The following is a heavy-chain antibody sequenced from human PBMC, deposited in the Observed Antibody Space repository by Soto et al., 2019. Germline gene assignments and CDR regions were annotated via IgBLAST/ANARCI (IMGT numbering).Heavy chain of an antibody. J-gene: IGHJ3*02. Sequence: EVPLLESGGGLVQPGESLRLSCAVSGFIFGNYMMTWVRQAPGKGLEWVSTIRDGGESTYYVDSVKGRFTISRDNSKNTLYLQMYSLGVEDTAVYYCAPHVHCSGGSCHYDAFDIRGQGTMVTVSS. D-gene: IGHD2-15*01. CDR2: IRDGGEST. V-gene: IGHV3-23*01. CDR1: GFIFGNYM. CDR3: APHVHCSGGSCHYDAFDI.